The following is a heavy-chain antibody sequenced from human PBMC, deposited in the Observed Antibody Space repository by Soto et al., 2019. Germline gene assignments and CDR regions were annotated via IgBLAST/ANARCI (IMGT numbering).Heavy chain of an antibody. Sequence: SETLSLTCPVSGSSIRGFYWSWIRKSAGKGLEWIGRIYATGTTDYNPSLKSRVMMSVDTSKKQFSLKLRSVTAADTAVYYCVRDGTKTLRDWFDPWGQGISVTVSS. V-gene: IGHV4-4*07. D-gene: IGHD1-1*01. J-gene: IGHJ5*02. CDR1: GSSIRGFY. CDR2: IYATGTT. CDR3: VRDGTKTLRDWFDP.